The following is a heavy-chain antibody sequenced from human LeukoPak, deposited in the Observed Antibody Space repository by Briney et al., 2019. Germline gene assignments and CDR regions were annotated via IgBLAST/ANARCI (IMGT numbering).Heavy chain of an antibody. CDR3: ARDSGLRFLEWLTLDPNDY. D-gene: IGHD3-3*01. CDR1: GYTFTSYG. V-gene: IGHV1-18*01. Sequence: GASVKVSCKASGYTFTSYGISWVRQAPGQGLEWMGWISAYNGNTNYAQKLQGRVTMTTDTSTSTAYMELRSLRSDDTAVYYCARDSGLRFLEWLTLDPNDYWGQGTLVTVSS. CDR2: ISAYNGNT. J-gene: IGHJ4*02.